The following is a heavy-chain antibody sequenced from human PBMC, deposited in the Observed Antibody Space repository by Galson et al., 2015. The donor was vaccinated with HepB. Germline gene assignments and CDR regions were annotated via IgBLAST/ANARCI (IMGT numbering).Heavy chain of an antibody. CDR1: GFTFSSYG. V-gene: IGHV1-24*01. CDR2: SDPEDGET. D-gene: IGHD1-26*01. CDR3: ATVKEVGATFSYYYYYYMDV. Sequence: SCAASGFTFSSYGMHWVRQAPGKGLEWMGGSDPEDGETIYAQKFQGRVTMTEDTSTDTAYMELSSLRSEDTAVYYCATVKEVGATFSYYYYYYMDVWGKGTTVTVSS. J-gene: IGHJ6*03.